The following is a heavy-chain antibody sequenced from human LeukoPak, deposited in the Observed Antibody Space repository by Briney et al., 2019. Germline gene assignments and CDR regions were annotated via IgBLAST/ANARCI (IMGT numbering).Heavy chain of an antibody. D-gene: IGHD1-26*01. CDR2: IYYSGST. J-gene: IGHJ5*02. CDR1: GGSISSSGYY. Sequence: SETLSLTCTVSGGSISSSGYYWGWIRQPPGKGLEWIASIYYSGSTYYNPSLKSRVTISVDTSKNQLSLKLSSLTAADTAVYYLARNEYGGSYYGLSCSAPGGRGPLVTVSS. V-gene: IGHV4-39*01. CDR3: ARNEYGGSYYGLSCSAP.